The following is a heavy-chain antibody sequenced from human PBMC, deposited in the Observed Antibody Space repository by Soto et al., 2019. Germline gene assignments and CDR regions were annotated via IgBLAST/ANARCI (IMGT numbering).Heavy chain of an antibody. CDR1: GYTFTSYA. Sequence: GASVKVSCKASGYTFTSYAMNWVRQAPGQGLEWMGWINTNTGNPTYAQGFTGRFVFSLDTSVSTAYLQICSLKAEDTAVYYCARDWGVTIFGVVTDSYMDVWGKGTTVNVSS. CDR3: ARDWGVTIFGVVTDSYMDV. J-gene: IGHJ6*03. CDR2: INTNTGNP. V-gene: IGHV7-4-1*01. D-gene: IGHD3-3*01.